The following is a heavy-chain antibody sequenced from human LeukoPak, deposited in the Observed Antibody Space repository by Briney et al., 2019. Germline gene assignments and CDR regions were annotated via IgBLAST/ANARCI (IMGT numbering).Heavy chain of an antibody. CDR1: GYTFTGYY. V-gene: IGHV1-2*02. Sequence: ASVKVSCKASGYTFTGYYMHWVRQAPGQELDWMGWINPNSGGTNYAQKFQGRVTMTRDTSISTAYMELSRLRSDDTAVYYCATDYGDYESAYWGQGTLVTVSS. J-gene: IGHJ4*02. CDR3: ATDYGDYESAY. D-gene: IGHD4-17*01. CDR2: INPNSGGT.